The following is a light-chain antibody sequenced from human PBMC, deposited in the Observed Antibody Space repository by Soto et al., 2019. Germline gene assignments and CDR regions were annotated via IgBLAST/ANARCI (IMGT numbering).Light chain of an antibody. CDR3: QQYDKYST. CDR1: QSFSSN. CDR2: GTS. Sequence: ELVMTQSPATLSVSPGERATLSCRASQSFSSNVAWYQQKPGQAPRLLIYGTSTRVTGIPARFSGSGSGTEFTLTVTSLQPEDFATYFCQQYDKYSTFGHGTKVDIK. J-gene: IGKJ1*01. V-gene: IGKV3-15*01.